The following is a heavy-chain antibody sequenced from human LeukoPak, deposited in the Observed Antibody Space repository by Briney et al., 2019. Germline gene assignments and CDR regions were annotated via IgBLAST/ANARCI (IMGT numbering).Heavy chain of an antibody. CDR1: GGSISSYY. CDR3: ARSWVTMTWFDH. D-gene: IGHD4-17*01. Sequence: SETLSLTCTVSGGSISSYYWSWIRQPPGKGLEWIGYIYYSGSTNYNPSLKSRVTISVDTSKNQFSLKLSSVTAADTAVYYCARSWVTMTWFDHWGQGTLVTVSS. V-gene: IGHV4-59*01. J-gene: IGHJ5*02. CDR2: IYYSGST.